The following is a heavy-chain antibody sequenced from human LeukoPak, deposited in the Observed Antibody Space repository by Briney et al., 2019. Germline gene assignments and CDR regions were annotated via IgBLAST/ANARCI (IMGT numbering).Heavy chain of an antibody. V-gene: IGHV4-59*01. CDR1: GGSISSYY. CDR2: IYYSGST. Sequence: SETLSLTCTVSGGSISSYYWSWIRQPPGKGLEWIGYIYYSGSTNYNPSLKSRVTISVDTSKYQFSLKLSSVTAADTAVYYCARSYYYGFDYWGQGTLVTVSS. CDR3: ARSYYYGFDY. D-gene: IGHD3-10*01. J-gene: IGHJ4*02.